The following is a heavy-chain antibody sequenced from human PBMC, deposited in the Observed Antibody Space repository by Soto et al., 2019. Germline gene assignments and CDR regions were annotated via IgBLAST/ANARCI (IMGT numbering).Heavy chain of an antibody. CDR3: AREGRVLPAALDY. J-gene: IGHJ4*02. Sequence: SEPLSLTCAVYGGSFSGYYWSWIRQPPGKGLEWSGEINHSGSTNYNPSLKSRVTISVDTSKNQFSLKLSSVTAADTAVYYCAREGRVLPAALDYWGQGTLVTVSS. CDR1: GGSFSGYY. CDR2: INHSGST. V-gene: IGHV4-34*01. D-gene: IGHD2-2*01.